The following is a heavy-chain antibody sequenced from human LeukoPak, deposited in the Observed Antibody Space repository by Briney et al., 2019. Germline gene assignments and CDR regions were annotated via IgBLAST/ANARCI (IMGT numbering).Heavy chain of an antibody. V-gene: IGHV3-30-3*01. CDR3: ARDRGAMNDFDY. J-gene: IGHJ4*02. D-gene: IGHD2-2*01. Sequence: AGGSLTLSCTDSGFSFSSYAMHWVRPPPGKGLEWVADISNHGNNGFNADPEKGRSTIFSNTYKKTLYLQMDSLRPADTGVYYCARDRGAMNDFDYWGQGTLVTVSS. CDR2: ISNHGNNG. CDR1: GFSFSSYA.